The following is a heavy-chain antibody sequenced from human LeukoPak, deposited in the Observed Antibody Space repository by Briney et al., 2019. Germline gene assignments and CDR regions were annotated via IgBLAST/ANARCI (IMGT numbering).Heavy chain of an antibody. D-gene: IGHD3-10*02. V-gene: IGHV4-30-4*08. CDR2: IFYTGST. CDR1: GGSITSGDHY. J-gene: IGHJ6*03. Sequence: SETLSLTCTVSGGSITSGDHYWTWIRQPPGKGLEWIGYIFYTGSTFYNPSLKSRIIVSVDTSNNQFSLKVSSVTAADTAVYFCARGVLVRDSMDVWGKGATVTVSS. CDR3: ARGVLVRDSMDV.